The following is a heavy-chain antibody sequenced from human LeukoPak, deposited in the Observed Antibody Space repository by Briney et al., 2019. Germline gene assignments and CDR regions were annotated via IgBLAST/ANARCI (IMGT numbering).Heavy chain of an antibody. CDR3: AREVGTGDFDY. CDR1: GGSISSGDYY. V-gene: IGHV4-30-4*01. D-gene: IGHD7-27*01. Sequence: PSRTLSLTCTVSGGSISSGDYYWSWIRQPPGKGLEWIGYIYYSGSTYYNPSLKSRVTISVDTSKNQFSLKLSSVTAADTAVYYCAREVGTGDFDYWGQGTLVTVSS. J-gene: IGHJ4*02. CDR2: IYYSGST.